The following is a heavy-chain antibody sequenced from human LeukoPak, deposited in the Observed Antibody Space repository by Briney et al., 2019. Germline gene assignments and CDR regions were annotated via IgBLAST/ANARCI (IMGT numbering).Heavy chain of an antibody. CDR3: ARGSWGSWPYFDY. V-gene: IGHV4-31*03. Sequence: SETLSLTCTVSGGSISSGGYYLSWIRQHPPKALEWLGYIYYSGSTYYNPSLKSRVTISVDTSKNQFSLKLSSVTAADTAVYYCARGSWGSWPYFDYWGQGTLVTVSS. CDR2: IYYSGST. J-gene: IGHJ4*02. D-gene: IGHD6-13*01. CDR1: GGSISSGGYY.